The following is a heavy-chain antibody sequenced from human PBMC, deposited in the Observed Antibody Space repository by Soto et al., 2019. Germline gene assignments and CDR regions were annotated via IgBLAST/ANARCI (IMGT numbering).Heavy chain of an antibody. CDR1: GYTFNIYG. D-gene: IGHD1-26*01. Sequence: GASGKVSCKASGYTFNIYGISWVRQAPGQGLEWMGWISPYNDNKKYAQNFQGRFTISTDNAKKSLYLQMDSLRAEDTGVYYCATGGIYYEAWGQGTLVTVPQ. CDR3: ATGGIYYEA. V-gene: IGHV1-18*01. CDR2: ISPYNDNK. J-gene: IGHJ5*02.